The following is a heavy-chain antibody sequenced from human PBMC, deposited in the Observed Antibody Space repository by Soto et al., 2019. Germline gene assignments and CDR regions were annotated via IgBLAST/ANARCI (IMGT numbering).Heavy chain of an antibody. CDR1: GHIFHNHW. J-gene: IGHJ5*02. V-gene: IGHV5-51*01. CDR3: ARGYFDSGHGYDL. CDR2: IFTRDSET. Sequence: PGESRTTYRKGPGHIFHNHWIGWARDTPGKGLEWMGLIFTRDSETKTSPSFQGHVSFSVDNSINTVYLQWTSLKTADTGMYFCARGYFDSGHGYDLWGQGTLVTVSS. D-gene: IGHD3-10*01.